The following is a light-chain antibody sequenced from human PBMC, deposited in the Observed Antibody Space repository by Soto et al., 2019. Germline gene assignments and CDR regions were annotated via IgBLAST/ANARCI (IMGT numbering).Light chain of an antibody. V-gene: IGKV1-5*01. CDR3: QHYGGMWT. CDR2: DAS. CDR1: QSISSW. J-gene: IGKJ1*01. Sequence: DIQMTQSPSTLAASLGDRVTITCRASQSISSWLAWYQQKPGKAPKLLIYDASSLESGVPSRLSGSGYGTELTLTIRSLQPDDFATYCCQHYGGMWTFGQGTKVDIK.